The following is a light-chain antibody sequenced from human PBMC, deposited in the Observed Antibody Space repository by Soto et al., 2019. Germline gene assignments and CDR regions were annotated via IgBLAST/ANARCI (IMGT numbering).Light chain of an antibody. CDR3: QQYHTDWT. V-gene: IGKV1-5*01. CDR1: ESIDNW. J-gene: IGKJ1*01. Sequence: DIQMTPSPSTLSASVVDRVTITCRASESIDNWLAWYQQTPGKAPKLLIFAASTLVRGVPSRFSGRGSGTEFTLTISSLQADDYATFYCQQYHTDWTFGQGTKVDIK. CDR2: AAS.